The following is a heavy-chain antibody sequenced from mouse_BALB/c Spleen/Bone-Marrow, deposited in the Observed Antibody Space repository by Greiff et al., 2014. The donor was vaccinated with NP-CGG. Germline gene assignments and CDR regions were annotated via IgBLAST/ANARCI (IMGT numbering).Heavy chain of an antibody. D-gene: IGHD1-1*01. V-gene: IGHV1S41*01. J-gene: IGHJ3*01. CDR3: ARGSYYYDSSSPWFAY. CDR1: GYTFTSYW. CDR2: IPPGSGTT. Sequence: DLVKPGASVKLSCKASGYTFTSYWINWMKQRPGQGLEWIGRIPPGSGTTYYNEMFKGKATLTVDTSSTTAYIQLSSLSSEDSAVYFCARGSYYYDSSSPWFAYWGQGTLVTVSA.